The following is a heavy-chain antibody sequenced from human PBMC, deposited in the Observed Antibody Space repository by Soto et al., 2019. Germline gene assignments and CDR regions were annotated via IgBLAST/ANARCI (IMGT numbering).Heavy chain of an antibody. CDR3: AREGDALSWSRFDY. CDR2: IIAICGTA. J-gene: IGHJ4*02. Sequence: QVQLVQSGAEVQKPGSSVKVSCKDSGGTFSSYAISWVRQAPGQGLEWMGGIIAICGTANYAQKFRGRVTITADESTSTAYMELSILRSEDTAVYYCAREGDALSWSRFDYWGQGTLVTVSS. V-gene: IGHV1-69*01. CDR1: GGTFSSYA. D-gene: IGHD2-21*02.